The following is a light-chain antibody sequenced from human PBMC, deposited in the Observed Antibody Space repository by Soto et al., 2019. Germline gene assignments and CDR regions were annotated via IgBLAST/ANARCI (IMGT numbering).Light chain of an antibody. V-gene: IGKV3-15*01. Sequence: EIVMTQSPATLSVSPGERATLSCRASQSVSSNLAWYQQKPGQAPRLLIYGASTRATGIPARFSGSGSGTEVTLTNSSLQSEDFAVYYCQQYNNWLWTFGQGTKVEIK. CDR2: GAS. CDR3: QQYNNWLWT. J-gene: IGKJ1*01. CDR1: QSVSSN.